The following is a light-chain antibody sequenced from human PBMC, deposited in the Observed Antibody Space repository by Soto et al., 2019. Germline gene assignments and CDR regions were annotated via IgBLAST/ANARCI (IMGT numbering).Light chain of an antibody. CDR3: QQYGSSPGT. CDR1: QSVSSSY. Sequence: EIVLTQSPGTLSLSPGERATLSCRASQSVSSSYLAWYQQKPGQAPRLLSYGASNRATGMPDRFSGSGSGTDSSVTISRLEPEAFAVYYCQQYGSSPGTFGGGTKVEIK. CDR2: GAS. J-gene: IGKJ4*01. V-gene: IGKV3-20*01.